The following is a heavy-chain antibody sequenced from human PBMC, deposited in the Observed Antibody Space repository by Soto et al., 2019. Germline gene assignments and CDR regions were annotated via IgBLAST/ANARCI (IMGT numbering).Heavy chain of an antibody. D-gene: IGHD6-19*01. Sequence: SETLSLPSTVSVVPTSNFFWNWFRQPPGKGLEWIGNIHSSGTTNYNPSLASRVTISLDTSNRQCSPHMNSVTAPHTTVYYCARGSAWLTDTWGQGSQVTVP. CDR3: ARGSAWLTDT. J-gene: IGHJ4*02. V-gene: IGHV4-59*08. CDR1: VVPTSNFF. CDR2: IHSSGTT.